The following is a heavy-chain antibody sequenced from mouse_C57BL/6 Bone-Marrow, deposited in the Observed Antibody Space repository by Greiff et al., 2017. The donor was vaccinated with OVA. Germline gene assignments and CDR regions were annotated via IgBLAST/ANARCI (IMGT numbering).Heavy chain of an antibody. V-gene: IGHV3-6*01. CDR1: GYSITSGYY. CDR2: ISYDGSN. D-gene: IGHD2-5*01. CDR3: ARAYYSNYCAMDY. Sequence: VQLKESGPGLVKPSQSLSLTCSVTGYSITSGYYWNWIRQFPGNKLEWMGYISYDGSNNYNPSLKNRISITRDTSKNQFFLKLNSVTTEDTATYYCARAYYSNYCAMDYWGQGTSVTVSS. J-gene: IGHJ4*01.